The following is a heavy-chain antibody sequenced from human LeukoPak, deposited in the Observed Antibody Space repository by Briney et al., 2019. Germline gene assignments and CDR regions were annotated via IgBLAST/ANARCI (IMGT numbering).Heavy chain of an antibody. Sequence: SETLSLTCTVSGGSISSSSYYWGWIRQPPGKGLEWIGSIYYSGSTYYNPSLKSRVTISVDTSKNQFSLKLSSVTAADTAVYYCATVRIVVVPAARALDYWGQGTLVTVSS. CDR2: IYYSGST. CDR3: ATVRIVVVPAARALDY. CDR1: GGSISSSSYY. J-gene: IGHJ4*02. D-gene: IGHD2-2*01. V-gene: IGHV4-39*01.